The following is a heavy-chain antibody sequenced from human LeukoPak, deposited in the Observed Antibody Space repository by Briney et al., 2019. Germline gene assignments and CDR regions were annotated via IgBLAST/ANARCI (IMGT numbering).Heavy chain of an antibody. Sequence: SETLSLTCTASGGSISSYYWSWIRQPPGKGLEWIGYIYYSGSTNYNPSLKSRVTISVDTSKNHFSLKLSSVTAADTAVYYCARGCSGGSCYGSYDYWGQGTLVTVSS. D-gene: IGHD2-15*01. CDR1: GGSISSYY. CDR2: IYYSGST. CDR3: ARGCSGGSCYGSYDY. J-gene: IGHJ4*02. V-gene: IGHV4-59*01.